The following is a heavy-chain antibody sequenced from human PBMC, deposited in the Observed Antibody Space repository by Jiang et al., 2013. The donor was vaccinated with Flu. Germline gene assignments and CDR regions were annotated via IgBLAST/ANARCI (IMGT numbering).Heavy chain of an antibody. V-gene: IGHV3-21*05. CDR3: ARRYCSGGSCYPMTFDY. CDR2: ISSSGSYT. CDR1: GFTFSSYS. J-gene: IGHJ4*02. D-gene: IGHD2-15*01. Sequence: RLSCAASGFTFSSYSMNWVRQAPGKGLEWVSYISSSGSYTNYADSVKGRFTISRDNAENSLYLLMNSLRAEDTAVYYCARRYCSGGSCYPMTFDYWGQGTLVTVSS.